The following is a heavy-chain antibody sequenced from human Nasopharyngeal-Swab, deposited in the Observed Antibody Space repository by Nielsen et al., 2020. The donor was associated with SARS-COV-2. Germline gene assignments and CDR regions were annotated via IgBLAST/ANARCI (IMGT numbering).Heavy chain of an antibody. J-gene: IGHJ4*02. CDR1: GYSFTSYW. CDR2: IYPGDSDT. CDR3: ARLPEGATTFFDY. D-gene: IGHD1-26*01. V-gene: IGHV5-51*01. Sequence: GASLKISCKGSGYSFTSYWNGWVRQMPGKGLEWMGIIYPGDSDTRYSPSFHGQVTISADKSISTAYLQWSSLKASDTAMYYCARLPEGATTFFDYWGQGTLVTVSS.